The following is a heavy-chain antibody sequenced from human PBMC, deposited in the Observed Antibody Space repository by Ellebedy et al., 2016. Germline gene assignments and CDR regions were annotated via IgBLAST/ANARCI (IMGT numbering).Heavy chain of an antibody. V-gene: IGHV4-34*01. CDR2: INHKGTT. D-gene: IGHD2-15*01. Sequence: SETLSLTXTVSDGSISAYYWSWIRQPPGKGLEWIGDINHKGTTNCNPSLKSRVTISVDTSKNQFSLKLTSVTAADTAVYYCARDADCDTSTCHSGGNWFDPWGQGTRVTVSS. CDR1: DGSISAYY. J-gene: IGHJ5*02. CDR3: ARDADCDTSTCHSGGNWFDP.